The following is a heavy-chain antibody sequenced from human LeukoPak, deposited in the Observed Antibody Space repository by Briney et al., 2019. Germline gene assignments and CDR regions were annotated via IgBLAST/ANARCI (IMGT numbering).Heavy chain of an antibody. J-gene: IGHJ5*02. CDR1: GFSLTTSGVG. CDR3: AHRRDSSGYQYRYWFAP. Sequence: VSGPTLLNPTQPLTLTYTFSGFSLTTSGVGVGWIRQPPEKALEWLALINWDDQKVYSPSLQSRLSITKDTSKTQVVLTMTNVDPVDTATYYCAHRRDSSGYQYRYWFAPWGQGTLVTVS. D-gene: IGHD3-22*01. V-gene: IGHV2-5*02. CDR2: INWDDQK.